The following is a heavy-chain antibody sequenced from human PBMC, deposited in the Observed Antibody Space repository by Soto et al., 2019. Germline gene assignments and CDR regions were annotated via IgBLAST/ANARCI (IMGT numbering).Heavy chain of an antibody. D-gene: IGHD3-22*01. J-gene: IGHJ4*02. CDR1: GGTFNNDA. V-gene: IGHV1-69*01. CDR2: LIPIFGTP. Sequence: QGQLVQSGAEVKKPGSSVKVSCKASGGTFNNDAFSWVRQAPGQGLEWLGGLIPIFGTPNYSQKFQGRVTMTADESTTTVYMELTSLRSDDTAIYYCARRKAGDWQWLDYWGQGTLVTVSS. CDR3: ARRKAGDWQWLDY.